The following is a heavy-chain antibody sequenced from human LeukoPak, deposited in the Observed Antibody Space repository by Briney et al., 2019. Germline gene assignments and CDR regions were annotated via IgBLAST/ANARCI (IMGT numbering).Heavy chain of an antibody. CDR3: ATYTHWVAGDV. V-gene: IGHV3-7*01. CDR1: GLTFSRYW. J-gene: IGHJ6*02. D-gene: IGHD3-16*01. Sequence: PGGSLRLSCAASGLTFSRYWMSWVRQAPGKGLEWVANINQDGNRENYVDSVKGRFTISRDNARKSLYLQMSSLRAEDTAVYYCATYTHWVAGDVWGQGTTVTVSS. CDR2: INQDGNRE.